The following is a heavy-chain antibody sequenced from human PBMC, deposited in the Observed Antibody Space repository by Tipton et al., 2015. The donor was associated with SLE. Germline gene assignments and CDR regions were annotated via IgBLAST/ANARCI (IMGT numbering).Heavy chain of an antibody. CDR2: IFPGDSDT. Sequence: VQLVQSGAAVKKPGESLKISCKGSGYTFSNYWIGWVRQMPGQGLEWLGIIFPGDSDTRYSPSLQGQVTVSVDKSISTTYLQWSSLKASDTGMYYCARFINWGDYYAYYYMDVWGKGTTVTVSS. J-gene: IGHJ6*03. CDR1: GYTFSNYW. CDR3: ARFINWGDYYAYYYMDV. V-gene: IGHV5-51*03. D-gene: IGHD7-27*01.